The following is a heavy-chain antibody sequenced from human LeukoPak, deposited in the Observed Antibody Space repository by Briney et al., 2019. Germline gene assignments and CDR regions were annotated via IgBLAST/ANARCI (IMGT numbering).Heavy chain of an antibody. J-gene: IGHJ4*02. V-gene: IGHV3-7*01. CDR1: GFTFSSYW. D-gene: IGHD1-26*01. Sequence: GGSLRLSCAASGFTFSSYWMSWVRQSPGKGLEWVANIKQDGSEKYYVDSVKGRFTISRDNAKNSLYLQMNSLRAEDTAVYYCARGNTWALRDGFDYWGQGTLVTVSS. CDR3: ARGNTWALRDGFDY. CDR2: IKQDGSEK.